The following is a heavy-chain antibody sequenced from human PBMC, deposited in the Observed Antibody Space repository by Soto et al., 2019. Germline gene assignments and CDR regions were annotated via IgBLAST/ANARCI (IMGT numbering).Heavy chain of an antibody. J-gene: IGHJ4*02. CDR3: VQDDGGYPSTAPH. Sequence: EVQLLESGGGLVQPGGSLRLSCAASGITISNYPMSWVRQAPGKGLDWVSGISGSGDRTYYADSAKGRFTISKDISRNSLSLQLDRLGVEDTAVYFCVQDDGGYPSTAPHWGQGTLVTVSS. CDR1: GITISNYP. V-gene: IGHV3-23*01. D-gene: IGHD3-16*02. CDR2: ISGSGDRT.